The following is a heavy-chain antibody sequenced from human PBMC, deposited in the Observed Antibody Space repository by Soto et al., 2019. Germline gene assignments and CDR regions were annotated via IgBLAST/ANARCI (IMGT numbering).Heavy chain of an antibody. CDR2: IDPSDSQT. Sequence: VASLGICGKGSGYSFAGYWVTWVRQKPVKGLEWMGRIDPSDSQTYYSPSFRGQVTISVTKSITTVFLQWSSLRASDTAMYYCARQIYDSDTGPNFQYYFDSWGQGTPVTVSS. V-gene: IGHV5-10-1*01. CDR1: GYSFAGYW. D-gene: IGHD3-22*01. CDR3: ARQIYDSDTGPNFQYYFDS. J-gene: IGHJ4*02.